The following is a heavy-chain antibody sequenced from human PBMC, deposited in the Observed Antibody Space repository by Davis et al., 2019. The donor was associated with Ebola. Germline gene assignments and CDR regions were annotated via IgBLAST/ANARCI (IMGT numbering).Heavy chain of an antibody. CDR1: GYIFSNHD. V-gene: IGHV1-8*01. CDR2: LNPYSGHT. D-gene: IGHD3-3*01. J-gene: IGHJ6*02. Sequence: ASVTVSCKDSGYIFSNHDINWVRQASGQGLEWMGWLNPYSGHTGYVEKFKGRVTMTEDTSTDTAYMELSSLRSEDTAVYYCATVTIFGVVNYYYYGMDVWGQGTTVTVSS. CDR3: ATVTIFGVVNYYYYGMDV.